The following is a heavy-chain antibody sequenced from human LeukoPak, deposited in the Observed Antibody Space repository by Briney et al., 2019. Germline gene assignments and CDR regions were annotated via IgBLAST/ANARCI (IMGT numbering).Heavy chain of an antibody. CDR2: INHSRST. CDR1: GGSFSGYY. Sequence: PSETLSLTCAVYGGSFSGYYWSWIRQPPGKGLEWIGEINHSRSTNYNPSLKSRVTISVDTSKNQFSLKLSSVTAADTAVYYYARVTVSYSSSHPLDYWGQGTLVTVSS. J-gene: IGHJ4*02. CDR3: ARVTVSYSSSHPLDY. V-gene: IGHV4-34*01. D-gene: IGHD6-13*01.